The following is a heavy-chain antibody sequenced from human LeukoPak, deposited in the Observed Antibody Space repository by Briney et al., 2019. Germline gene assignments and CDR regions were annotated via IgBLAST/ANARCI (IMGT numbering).Heavy chain of an antibody. CDR2: INSDGSST. Sequence: PGGTLRLSCAASGFTFSSYGMHWVRQAPGKGLVWVSRINSDGSSTSYADSVKGRFTISRDNAKNTLYLQMNSLRAEDTAVYYCARDLGRGYYNWFDPWGEGTLVTVSS. D-gene: IGHD3-3*01. V-gene: IGHV3-74*01. CDR1: GFTFSSYG. J-gene: IGHJ5*02. CDR3: ARDLGRGYYNWFDP.